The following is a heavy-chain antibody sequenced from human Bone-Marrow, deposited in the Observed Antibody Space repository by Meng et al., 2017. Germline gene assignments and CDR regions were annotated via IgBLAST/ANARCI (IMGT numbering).Heavy chain of an antibody. Sequence: QVRLGRSGAGVKKPGSAVKVSCKGSGGTFSSYAISWVRQAPGQGLEWMGGIIPIFGTANYAQKFQGRVTITADKSTSTAYMELSSLRSEDTAVYYCARGDLGGYYDYWGQGTLVTVSS. CDR1: GGTFSSYA. CDR2: IIPIFGTA. J-gene: IGHJ4*02. D-gene: IGHD3-22*01. V-gene: IGHV1-69*06. CDR3: ARGDLGGYYDY.